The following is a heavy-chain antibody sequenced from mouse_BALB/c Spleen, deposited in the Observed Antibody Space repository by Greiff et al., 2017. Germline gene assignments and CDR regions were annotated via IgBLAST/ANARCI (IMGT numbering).Heavy chain of an antibody. CDR1: GFTFSSFG. D-gene: IGHD1-1*01. J-gene: IGHJ4*01. CDR3: ARGGNYYGSSYGAMDY. V-gene: IGHV5-17*02. Sequence: DVMLVESGGGLVQPGGSRKLSCAASGFTFSSFGMHWVRQAPEKGLEWVAYISSGSSTIYYADTVKGRFTISRDNPKNTLFLQMTSLRSEDTAMYYCARGGNYYGSSYGAMDYWGQGTSVTVSS. CDR2: ISSGSSTI.